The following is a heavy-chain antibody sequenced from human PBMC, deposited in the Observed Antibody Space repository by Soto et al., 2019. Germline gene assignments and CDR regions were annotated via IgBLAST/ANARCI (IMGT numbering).Heavy chain of an antibody. V-gene: IGHV3-66*01. CDR3: ATRMTTAPY. Sequence: EVRLVQSGGGLVQPGGSLRLSCAASLFIVSDNYMSWVRQAPGKGLEWVSLIYSGGGTDYAESVKGRFTISRDNSKNMLYLQMNSLKAEDTVIYYCATRMTTAPYWGQGTVVTVSS. J-gene: IGHJ4*02. D-gene: IGHD4-17*01. CDR2: IYSGGGT. CDR1: LFIVSDNY.